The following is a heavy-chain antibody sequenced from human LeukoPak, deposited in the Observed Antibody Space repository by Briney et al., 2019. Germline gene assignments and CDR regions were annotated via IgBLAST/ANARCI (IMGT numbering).Heavy chain of an antibody. Sequence: EASVKVSCKASGYTFTSYGISWVRQAPGQGLEWMGWISAYNGNTNYAQKLQGRVTMTTDTSTSTAYMELRSLRSDDTAVYYCAREGGREGYSSDAFDIWGQGTMVTVSS. CDR2: ISAYNGNT. V-gene: IGHV1-18*01. D-gene: IGHD4-11*01. J-gene: IGHJ3*02. CDR1: GYTFTSYG. CDR3: AREGGREGYSSDAFDI.